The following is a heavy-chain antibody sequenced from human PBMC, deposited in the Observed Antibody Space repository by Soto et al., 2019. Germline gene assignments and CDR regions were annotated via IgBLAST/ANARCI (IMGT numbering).Heavy chain of an antibody. CDR1: GYSFPSST. Sequence: QVQLVQSGAEVKRPGASVKVSCKASGYSFPSSTISWVRQAPGQGLEWMGWINAYNGNTKYTQKLQGRFTMTTDTSTSTAYMELENLRSDDTPMYFCAIANYGDNDYWGQGTLVTVSS. D-gene: IGHD4-17*01. CDR2: INAYNGNT. CDR3: AIANYGDNDY. J-gene: IGHJ4*02. V-gene: IGHV1-18*01.